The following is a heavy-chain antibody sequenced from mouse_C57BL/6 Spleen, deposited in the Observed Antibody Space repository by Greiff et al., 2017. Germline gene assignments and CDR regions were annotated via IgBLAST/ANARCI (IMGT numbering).Heavy chain of an antibody. CDR1: GYSITSGYD. V-gene: IGHV3-1*01. CDR2: ISYSGST. Sequence: EVKLVESGPGMVKPSQSLSLTCTVTGYSITSGYDWHWIRHFPGNKLEWMGYISYSGSTNYNPSLKSRISITHDTSKNHFFLKLNSVTTEDTATYYCARGEDYGNSFAYWGQGTLVTVSA. J-gene: IGHJ3*01. CDR3: ARGEDYGNSFAY. D-gene: IGHD2-1*01.